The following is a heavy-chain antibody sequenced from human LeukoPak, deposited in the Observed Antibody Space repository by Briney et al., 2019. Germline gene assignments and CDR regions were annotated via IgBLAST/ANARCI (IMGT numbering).Heavy chain of an antibody. CDR2: NSGGIT. CDR3: ARVLSVSYCDS. J-gene: IGHJ4*02. CDR1: GFTVSSNY. V-gene: IGHV3-53*01. D-gene: IGHD2/OR15-2a*01. Sequence: GGSLRLSCAASGFTVSSNYMSWVRQAPGKGLEWVSVNSGGITYYADSVKGRFTISRDNSKNTLYLQMNSLRGEDTAVYYCARVLSVSYCDSWGQGTLVTVSS.